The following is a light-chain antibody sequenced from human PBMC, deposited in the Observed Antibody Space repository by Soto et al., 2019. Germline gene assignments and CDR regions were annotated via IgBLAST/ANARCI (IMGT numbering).Light chain of an antibody. CDR2: DVS. V-gene: IGLV2-14*01. Sequence: QSALTQPAYVSGSPGQSITISCTGTSRDVGGYNSVSWYQQHPGKAPKLMIHDVSNRPSGVSNRFSGSKSGNTASLTISGMQAEDAAYYYCSSYTSSRTYVFGTGTKLTVL. CDR3: SSYTSSRTYV. J-gene: IGLJ1*01. CDR1: SRDVGGYNS.